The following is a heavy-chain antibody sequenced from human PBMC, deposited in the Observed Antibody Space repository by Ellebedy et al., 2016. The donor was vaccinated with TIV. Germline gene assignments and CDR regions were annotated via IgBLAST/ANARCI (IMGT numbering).Heavy chain of an antibody. CDR1: GFTFSDYY. D-gene: IGHD5-12*01. Sequence: GESLKISCAASGFTFSDYYMSWIRQAPGKGLEWVSYISSSSSYTNYADSVKGRFTISRDDAENSLYLQLNSLRAEDTAVYYCARGSGYSGHDYSHYWGQGTLVTVSS. V-gene: IGHV3-11*06. CDR2: ISSSSSYT. CDR3: ARGSGYSGHDYSHY. J-gene: IGHJ4*02.